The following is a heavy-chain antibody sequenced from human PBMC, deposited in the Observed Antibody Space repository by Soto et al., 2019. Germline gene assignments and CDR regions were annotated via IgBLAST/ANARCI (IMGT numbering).Heavy chain of an antibody. CDR1: GFTFSSYS. CDR2: ISSSSSYI. J-gene: IGHJ4*02. Sequence: GGSLRLSCAASGFTFSSYSMNWVRQAPGKGLEWVSSISSSSSYIYYADSVKGRFTISRDNAKNSLYLQMSSLRAEDTAVYYCARDPRAGYSSSWPPEDYWGQGTLVTVSS. CDR3: ARDPRAGYSSSWPPEDY. V-gene: IGHV3-21*01. D-gene: IGHD6-13*01.